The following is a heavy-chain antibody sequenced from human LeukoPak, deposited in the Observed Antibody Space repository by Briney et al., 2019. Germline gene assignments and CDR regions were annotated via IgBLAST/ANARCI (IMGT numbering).Heavy chain of an antibody. D-gene: IGHD3-10*01. Sequence: ASVKVSCKASGYTFTSYGISWVRQAPGQGLEWMGWISAYNGNTNYAQKLQGRVTMTTDTSTSTAYMELRSLRSDDTAVYYCARYSRVLWFGEQPFDYWGQGTLVTVSS. V-gene: IGHV1-18*01. CDR2: ISAYNGNT. CDR1: GYTFTSYG. J-gene: IGHJ4*02. CDR3: ARYSRVLWFGEQPFDY.